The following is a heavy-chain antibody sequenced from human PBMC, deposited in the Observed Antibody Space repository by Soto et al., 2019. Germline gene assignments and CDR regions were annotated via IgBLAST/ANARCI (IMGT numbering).Heavy chain of an antibody. Sequence: QVHLVQSGAEVKMPGASVKVSCKASGFTFTSYAFTWVRQAPGQGLEWMGWISAYNGNTNYARNLRGRVTMTTDSSTSTVYMELGSLTSDDTAVYFCARDFTGWPPDGVDSWGQGTLVSVSA. CDR3: ARDFTGWPPDGVDS. J-gene: IGHJ4*02. D-gene: IGHD3-16*01. CDR1: GFTFTSYA. V-gene: IGHV1-18*01. CDR2: ISAYNGNT.